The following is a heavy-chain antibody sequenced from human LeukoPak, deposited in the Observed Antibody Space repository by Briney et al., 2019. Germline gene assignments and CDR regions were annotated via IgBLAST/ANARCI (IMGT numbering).Heavy chain of an antibody. CDR3: ASYPRYSSSPPFDY. CDR2: INPNTGDT. CDR1: GYTFTGQD. V-gene: IGHV1-2*02. D-gene: IGHD6-19*01. J-gene: IGHJ4*02. Sequence: ASVTVSCKASGYTFTGQDMHWVRQAPGQGLEWMGWINPNTGDTDYAQKFQGRVTMARDTTTSTAYMELSRLTSDDTAAYYCASYPRYSSSPPFDYWGQGTLVTVSS.